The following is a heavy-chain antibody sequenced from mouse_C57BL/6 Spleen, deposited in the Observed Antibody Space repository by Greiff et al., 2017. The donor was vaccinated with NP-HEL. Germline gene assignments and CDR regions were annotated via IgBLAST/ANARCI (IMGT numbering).Heavy chain of an antibody. CDR2: ISDGGSYT. Sequence: DVKLQESGGGLVKPGGSLKLSCAASGFTFSSYAMSWVRQTPEKRLEWVATISDGGSYTYYPDNVKGRFTISRDNAKNNLYLQMSHLKSEDTAMYYCAAYYGSSYYWYFDVWGTGTTVTVSS. CDR3: AAYYGSSYYWYFDV. CDR1: GFTFSSYA. D-gene: IGHD1-1*01. J-gene: IGHJ1*03. V-gene: IGHV5-4*03.